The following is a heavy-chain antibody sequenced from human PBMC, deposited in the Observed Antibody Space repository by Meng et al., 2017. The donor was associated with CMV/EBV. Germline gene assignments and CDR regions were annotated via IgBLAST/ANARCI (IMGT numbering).Heavy chain of an antibody. CDR3: AGFDWGGYYYYGMDV. J-gene: IGHJ6*02. CDR2: IYYSGST. V-gene: IGHV4-59*01. CDR1: GGSISSYY. Sequence: SETLSLTCTVSGGSISSYYWSWIRQPPGKGLEWIGYIYYSGSTNYNPSLKSRVTISVDTSKNQFSLKLSSVTAADTAVYYCAGFDWGGYYYYGMDVWGQGTTVTVSS. D-gene: IGHD7-27*01.